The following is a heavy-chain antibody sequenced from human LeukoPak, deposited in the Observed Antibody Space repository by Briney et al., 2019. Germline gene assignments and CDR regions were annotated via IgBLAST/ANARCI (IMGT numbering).Heavy chain of an antibody. CDR1: GYTFTSYD. CDR3: ARTLYYYDSSGYYSFDY. D-gene: IGHD3-22*01. J-gene: IGHJ4*02. CDR2: IIPIFGTA. V-gene: IGHV1-69*05. Sequence: ASVKVSCKASGYTFTSYDISWVRQAPGQGLEWMGRIIPIFGTANYAQKFQGRVTITTDESTSTAYMELSSLRSEDTAVYYCARTLYYYDSSGYYSFDYWGQGTLVTVSS.